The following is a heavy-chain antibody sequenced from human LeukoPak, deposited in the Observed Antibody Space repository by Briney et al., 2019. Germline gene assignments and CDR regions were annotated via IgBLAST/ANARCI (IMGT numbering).Heavy chain of an antibody. CDR1: DDSVSDYY. CDR3: ATGRDPYKTGH. V-gene: IGHV4-59*02. Sequence: PSEALSLTCSVSDDSVSDYYWNWLRQPPGRGPEWIGYDHDSGRTSYNPSLKSRVTISLDTSMSHLSLNLRSVTSADTAVYYCATGRDPYKTGHWGPGVLVTVFS. CDR2: DHDSGRT. J-gene: IGHJ4*02. D-gene: IGHD5-24*01.